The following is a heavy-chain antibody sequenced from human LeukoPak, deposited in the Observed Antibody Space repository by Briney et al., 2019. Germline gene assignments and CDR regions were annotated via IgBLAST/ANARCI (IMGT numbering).Heavy chain of an antibody. D-gene: IGHD3-16*02. CDR3: ARDPFYDTVGGSYRPLDY. CDR1: GYTFSSFG. CDR2: ISAYNGNT. J-gene: IGHJ4*02. Sequence: ASVNVSCKTSGYTFSSFGITWVRQAPGQGLEWMGWISAYNGNTNYVEKLRGRVTMTTDGSTATAYMELRSLTSDDTAMYYCARDPFYDTVGGSYRPLDYWGQGTPITVSS. V-gene: IGHV1-18*01.